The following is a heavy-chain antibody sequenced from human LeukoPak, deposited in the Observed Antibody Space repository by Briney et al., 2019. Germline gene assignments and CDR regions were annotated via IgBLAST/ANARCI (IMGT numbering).Heavy chain of an antibody. D-gene: IGHD2-2*01. CDR2: IHWDHDK. CDR3: ARTSCYGNYYYYGMDV. V-gene: IGHV2-70*01. CDR1: GFSLRSSGMC. J-gene: IGHJ6*01. Sequence: SGPALVKPTQTLTLTCTFSGFSLRSSGMCVSWIRQPPGKALEWLALIHWDHDKYCSTSLKTRLTISKDTSKNQVVLTMTNMDPVDTATYYCARTSCYGNYYYYGMDVWGQGTTVIVSS.